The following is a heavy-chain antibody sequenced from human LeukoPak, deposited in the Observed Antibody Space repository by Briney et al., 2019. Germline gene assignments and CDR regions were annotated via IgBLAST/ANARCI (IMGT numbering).Heavy chain of an antibody. CDR2: IRYDGSNK. J-gene: IGHJ4*02. D-gene: IGHD5-18*01. V-gene: IGHV3-30*02. CDR3: AKGAGYSYGYEVDY. CDR1: GFTFSSYG. Sequence: GGSLRLSCAASGFTFSSYGMHWVRQAPGKGLEWVAFIRYDGSNKYYADSVKGRFTISRDNSKNTLYLQMNSLRAEDTAVYYCAKGAGYSYGYEVDYWGQGTLVTVSS.